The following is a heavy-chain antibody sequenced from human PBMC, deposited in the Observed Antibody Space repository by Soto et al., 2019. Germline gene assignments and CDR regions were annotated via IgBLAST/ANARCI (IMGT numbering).Heavy chain of an antibody. CDR3: ARGDCSGTSSYAFDY. Sequence: QVQLVESGGGVVQPGRSLRLSCATSGFTFRGYGMHWVRQAPGKGLEWVAVIWYDGSNKYYADSVKGRFTISRDNSENTLYLQMNSLRSEDTAVYYCARGDCSGTSSYAFDYWGRGTLVTVSS. CDR2: IWYDGSNK. J-gene: IGHJ4*02. D-gene: IGHD2-2*01. V-gene: IGHV3-33*01. CDR1: GFTFRGYG.